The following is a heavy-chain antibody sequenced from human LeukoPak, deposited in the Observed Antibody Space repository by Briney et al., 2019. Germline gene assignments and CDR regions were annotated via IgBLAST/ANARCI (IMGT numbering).Heavy chain of an antibody. V-gene: IGHV4-31*03. CDR3: ARGGSVRFLEWSYYYYGMDV. Sequence: SETLSLTCTVPGGSISSGGYYWSWIRQHPGKGLEWIGYIYYSGSTYYNPSLKSRVTISVDTSKNQFSLKLSSVTAADTAVYYCARGGSVRFLEWSYYYYGMDVWGQGTTVTVSS. D-gene: IGHD3-3*01. CDR1: GGSISSGGYY. CDR2: IYYSGST. J-gene: IGHJ6*02.